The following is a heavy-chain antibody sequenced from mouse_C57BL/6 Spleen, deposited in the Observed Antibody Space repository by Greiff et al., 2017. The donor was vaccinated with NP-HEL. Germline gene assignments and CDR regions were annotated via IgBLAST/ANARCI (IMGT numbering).Heavy chain of an antibody. CDR2: ISYDGSN. CDR1: GYSITSGYY. CDR3: ARDRPLYAMDY. Sequence: EVKLMASGPGLVKPSQSLSLTCSVTGYSITSGYYWNWIRQFPGNKLEWMGYISYDGSNNYNPSLKNRISITRDTSKNQFFLKLNSVTTEDTATYYCARDRPLYAMDYWGQGTSVTVSS. J-gene: IGHJ4*01. V-gene: IGHV3-6*01.